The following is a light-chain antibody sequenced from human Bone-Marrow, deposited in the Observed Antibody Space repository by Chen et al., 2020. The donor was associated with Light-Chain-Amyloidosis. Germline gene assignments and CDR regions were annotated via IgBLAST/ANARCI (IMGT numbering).Light chain of an antibody. V-gene: IGLV6-57*01. Sequence: NFMLTHPHSVSVSPGKTVILSYPRSSGSIATNYVQWYQQRPGSSPTTVIYEDDQRPSGVPDRFSGSIDRSSNSASLTIAVLKTEDEADYYCQSYQGSSQGVFGGGTKLTVL. J-gene: IGLJ3*02. CDR3: QSYQGSSQGV. CDR1: SGSIATNY. CDR2: EDD.